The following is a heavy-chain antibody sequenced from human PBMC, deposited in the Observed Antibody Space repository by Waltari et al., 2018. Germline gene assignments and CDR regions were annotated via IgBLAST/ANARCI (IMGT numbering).Heavy chain of an antibody. CDR1: GYSISSGYY. J-gene: IGHJ4*02. CDR3: ARGFGLGELSLYGYFDY. CDR2: IYHSGST. V-gene: IGHV4-38-2*01. Sequence: QVQLQESGPGLVKPSETLSLPCAASGYSISSGYYWGWIRQPPGKGLEWIGSIYHSGSTYYNPSLKSRVTISVDTSKNQFSLKLSSVTAADTAVYYCARGFGLGELSLYGYFDYWGQGTLVTVSS. D-gene: IGHD3-16*02.